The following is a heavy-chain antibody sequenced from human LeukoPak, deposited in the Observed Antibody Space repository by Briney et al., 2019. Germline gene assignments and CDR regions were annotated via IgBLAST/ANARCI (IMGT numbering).Heavy chain of an antibody. CDR1: GFTFYSYW. D-gene: IGHD6-13*01. CDR3: ARDRAASDLDY. V-gene: IGHV3-74*01. Sequence: GGSLRLSCAASGFTFYSYWMHWVRQAPGKGLEWVSCINGDGSTSNYADSVKGRFTISRDNAKNTLYLQMSGLRAEDTAVYYCARDRAASDLDYWGQGTLVTVSS. J-gene: IGHJ4*02. CDR2: INGDGSTS.